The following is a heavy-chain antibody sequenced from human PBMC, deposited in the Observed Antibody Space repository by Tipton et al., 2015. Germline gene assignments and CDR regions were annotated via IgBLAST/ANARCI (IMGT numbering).Heavy chain of an antibody. D-gene: IGHD2-8*02. CDR3: AKDCTGGGCRLPDYYGMDV. CDR2: ISAYNGNT. J-gene: IGHJ6*02. Sequence: QLVQSGAEVKKPGASVKVSCKASGYSFTSYGISWVRQAPGQGLEWMGWISAYNGNTNYAQKFQGRVTMTTDTSTTTAYMELRTLRSDDTAVYYCAKDCTGGGCRLPDYYGMDVWGQGTTVTVSS. V-gene: IGHV1-18*01. CDR1: GYSFTSYG.